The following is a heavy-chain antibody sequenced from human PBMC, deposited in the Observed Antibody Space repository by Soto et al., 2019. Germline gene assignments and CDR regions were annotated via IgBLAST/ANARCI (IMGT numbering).Heavy chain of an antibody. V-gene: IGHV3-21*01. CDR1: GFTFSSYS. CDR2: ISSTSIYI. CDR3: ATDQLSLLDYDY. J-gene: IGHJ4*02. Sequence: EVQLVESGGGLVKPGGSLRLSCAASGFTFSSYSMNWVRQAPGKGLEWVSTISSTSIYIYYADSVRGRFTISRDNAKNSLYLQMNSLRDEDTAVYYCATDQLSLLDYDYWAQGTLVTVSS. D-gene: IGHD1-1*01.